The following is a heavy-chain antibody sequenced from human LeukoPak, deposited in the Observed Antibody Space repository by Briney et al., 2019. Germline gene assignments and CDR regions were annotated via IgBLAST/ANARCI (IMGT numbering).Heavy chain of an antibody. V-gene: IGHV4-34*01. J-gene: IGHJ5*02. CDR1: GGSFSGYY. CDR3: ARKGDIVVVPATFQIDP. CDR2: INHSGST. Sequence: SETLSLTCAVYGGSFSGYYWSWIRQPPGKGLEWMGEINHSGSTNYNPSLKSRVTISVDTSKNQFSLKLSSVTAADTAVYYCARKGDIVVVPATFQIDPWGQGTLVTVSS. D-gene: IGHD2-2*01.